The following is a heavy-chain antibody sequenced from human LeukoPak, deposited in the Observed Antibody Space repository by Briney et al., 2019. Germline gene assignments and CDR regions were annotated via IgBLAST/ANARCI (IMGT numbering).Heavy chain of an antibody. Sequence: SETLSLTCTVSGGSINGYYWSWIRQPPGKGLEWIGYIYYSGSTNYNPSLKSRVTISVDTSKNQFSLKLSSVTAADTAVYYCARPYSGTFRGTFDIWGQGTMVTVSS. J-gene: IGHJ3*02. V-gene: IGHV4-59*01. CDR1: GGSINGYY. CDR3: ARPYSGTFRGTFDI. CDR2: IYYSGST. D-gene: IGHD1-26*01.